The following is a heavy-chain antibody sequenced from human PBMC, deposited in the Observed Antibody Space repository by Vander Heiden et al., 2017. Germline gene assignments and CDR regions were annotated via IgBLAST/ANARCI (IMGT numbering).Heavy chain of an antibody. J-gene: IGHJ6*02. CDR2: INHSGST. V-gene: IGHV4-34*01. CDR1: GGSFSGYY. D-gene: IGHD2-15*01. Sequence: QVQLQQWGAGLLKPSETLSLTCAVYGGSFSGYYWSWIRQPPGKGLEWIGEINHSGSTNYNPSLKSRVTISVDTSKNQFSLKLSSVTAADTAVYYCARVAGKYCSGGSCYSGSRSGMDVWGQGTTVTVSS. CDR3: ARVAGKYCSGGSCYSGSRSGMDV.